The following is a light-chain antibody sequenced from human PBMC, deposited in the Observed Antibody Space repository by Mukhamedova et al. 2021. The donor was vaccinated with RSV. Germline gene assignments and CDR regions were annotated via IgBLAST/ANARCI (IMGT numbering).Light chain of an antibody. CDR3: CSCTGTYNYV. V-gene: IGLV2-11*01. Sequence: TISCTGPSSPIDHYNFVSWYQHHPGKAPKLIISDVINRPSGVPDRFAGSKSGNTAFLTISGLQAEDEADYYCCSCTGTYNYVFG. CDR1: SSPIDHYNF. J-gene: IGLJ1*01. CDR2: DVI.